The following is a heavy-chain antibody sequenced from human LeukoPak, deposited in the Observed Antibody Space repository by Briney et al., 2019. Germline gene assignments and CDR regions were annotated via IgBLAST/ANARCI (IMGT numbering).Heavy chain of an antibody. V-gene: IGHV3-74*01. CDR1: GFTFSNYV. D-gene: IGHD2-8*01. CDR2: INSDGGNT. J-gene: IGHJ3*02. Sequence: GGSLRLSCAASGFTFSNYVMRWVRQAPGKGLVWVSRINSDGGNTNSYPDSVEGRFPISRGNAKKTLYLPMNSLRAEDTAVYFCGRGGNGIDIWGQGTTVIVSS. CDR3: GRGGNGIDI.